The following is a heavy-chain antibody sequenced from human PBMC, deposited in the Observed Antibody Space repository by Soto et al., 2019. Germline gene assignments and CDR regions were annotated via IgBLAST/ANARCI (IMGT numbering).Heavy chain of an antibody. CDR3: ARLDYGSGSFVDAFDI. V-gene: IGHV4-34*01. D-gene: IGHD3-10*01. Sequence: SETLSLTCAVYGGSFSGYYWSWIRQPPGKGLEWIGEINHSGSTNYNPSLKSRVTISVDTSKNQFSLKLSSVTAADTAMYYCARLDYGSGSFVDAFDIWGQGTMVTVSS. CDR1: GGSFSGYY. CDR2: INHSGST. J-gene: IGHJ3*02.